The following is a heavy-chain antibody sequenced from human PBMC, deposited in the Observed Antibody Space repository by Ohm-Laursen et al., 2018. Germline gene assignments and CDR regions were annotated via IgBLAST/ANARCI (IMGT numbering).Heavy chain of an antibody. J-gene: IGHJ6*02. CDR2: ISWNSGSI. CDR3: AKDGRSGALGYYYGMDV. Sequence: SLRLSCAASGFTFGDYAMHWVRQAPGKGLEWVSGISWNSGSIGYADSVKGRFTVSRDNAKSSLYLQMNSLRAEDTALYYCAKDGRSGALGYYYGMDVWGQGTTVTVSS. D-gene: IGHD1-26*01. CDR1: GFTFGDYA. V-gene: IGHV3-9*01.